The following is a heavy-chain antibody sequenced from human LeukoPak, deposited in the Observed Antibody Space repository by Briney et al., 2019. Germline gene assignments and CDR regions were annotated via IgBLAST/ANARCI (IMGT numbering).Heavy chain of an antibody. CDR3: ARGRITMVRGGYYYMDV. J-gene: IGHJ6*03. CDR1: DGSITSDSYY. CDR2: INHSGST. D-gene: IGHD3-10*01. Sequence: PSETPSLTCTVSDGSITSDSYYWSWIRQPPGKGLEWIGEINHSGSTNYNPSLKSRVTISVDTSKNQFSLKLSSVTAADTAVYYCARGRITMVRGGYYYMDVWGKGTTVTVSS. V-gene: IGHV4-34*01.